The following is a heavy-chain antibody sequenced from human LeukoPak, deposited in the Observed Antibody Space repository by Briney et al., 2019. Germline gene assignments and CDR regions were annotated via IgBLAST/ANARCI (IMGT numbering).Heavy chain of an antibody. CDR3: ARVPPGDAFDI. J-gene: IGHJ3*02. V-gene: IGHV3-21*01. CDR2: ISSSSSYI. Sequence: GGSLRLSCAASGFTFSSYSMNWVRQAPGKGLEWVSSISSSSSYIYYADSVKGRFTISRDNAKNSLYLQMNSLRAEDTAVYYCARVPPGDAFDIWGQGTMVTVSS. CDR1: GFTFSSYS.